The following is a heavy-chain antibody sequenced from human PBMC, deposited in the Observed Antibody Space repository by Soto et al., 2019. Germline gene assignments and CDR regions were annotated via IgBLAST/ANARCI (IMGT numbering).Heavy chain of an antibody. J-gene: IGHJ4*02. D-gene: IGHD1-26*01. Sequence: QVQLVESGGGVVQPGRSLRLSCAASGFTFSHYGIHWVRQAPGKGLEWLAVISYDGSNKHYADSVKGRFTVPRDNSKNTLYLQMNSLSAGDTAVYFCARYSGKYQGPVDYWGQGNLVTVSS. CDR2: ISYDGSNK. CDR3: ARYSGKYQGPVDY. V-gene: IGHV3-30*03. CDR1: GFTFSHYG.